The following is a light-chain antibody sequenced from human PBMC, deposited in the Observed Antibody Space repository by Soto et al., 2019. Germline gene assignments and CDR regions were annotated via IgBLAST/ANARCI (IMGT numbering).Light chain of an antibody. V-gene: IGLV2-14*01. Sequence: QSVLTQPASVSGSPGQSITISCTGTGSDVGGYKYVSWYQQLPGKAPKLMIYDVSYRPSGVSDRFSGSKSGNTASLIISGLQAEDEAGYYWSSYGSSSPFGFGTGTKVTVL. CDR2: DVS. CDR3: SSYGSSSPFG. J-gene: IGLJ1*01. CDR1: GSDVGGYKY.